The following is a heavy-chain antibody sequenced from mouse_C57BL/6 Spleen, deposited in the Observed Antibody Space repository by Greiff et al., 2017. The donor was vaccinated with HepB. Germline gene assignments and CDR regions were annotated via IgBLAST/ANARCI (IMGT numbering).Heavy chain of an antibody. D-gene: IGHD1-1*01. CDR2: IWSGGST. J-gene: IGHJ4*01. CDR3: ATIYYAYAMDY. Sequence: QVQLKESGPGLVQPSQSLSITCTVSGFSLTSYGVHWVRQSPGKGLEWLGVIWSGGSTDYNAAFISRLSISKDNPKSQVFFKMNSLQADDTAIYYCATIYYAYAMDYWGQGTSVTVSS. CDR1: GFSLTSYG. V-gene: IGHV2-2*01.